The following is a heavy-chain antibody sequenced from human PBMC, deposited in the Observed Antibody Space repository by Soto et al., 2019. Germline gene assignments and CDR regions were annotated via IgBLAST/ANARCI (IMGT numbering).Heavy chain of an antibody. CDR3: ARRGSSSSSFGYHYYMDV. Sequence: QLQLQESGPGLVKPSETLSLTCIVSGGSISSSSYYWGWIRQPPGKGLEWIGSIYYSGSTYYNPSLKSRVTISVDTSKNQFSLKLSSVTAADTAVYYCARRGSSSSSFGYHYYMDVWGKGTTVTVSS. V-gene: IGHV4-39*01. J-gene: IGHJ6*03. CDR1: GGSISSSSYY. CDR2: IYYSGST. D-gene: IGHD6-6*01.